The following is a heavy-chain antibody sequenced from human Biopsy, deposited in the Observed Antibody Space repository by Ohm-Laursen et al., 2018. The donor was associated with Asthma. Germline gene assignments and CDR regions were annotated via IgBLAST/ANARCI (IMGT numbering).Heavy chain of an antibody. D-gene: IGHD3-16*01. CDR3: ARRGGVRRYFDY. CDR2: IYYIGST. J-gene: IGHJ4*02. Sequence: TPSLTCTVSGGSIGSGAYYWSWVRQPPGKGLEWIGYIYYIGSTYYNPSLKSRVAVSLDTSKNQFSLKLSSVTAADTAVYFCARRGGVRRYFDYWGQGTLVTVSS. V-gene: IGHV4-30-4*01. CDR1: GGSIGSGAYY.